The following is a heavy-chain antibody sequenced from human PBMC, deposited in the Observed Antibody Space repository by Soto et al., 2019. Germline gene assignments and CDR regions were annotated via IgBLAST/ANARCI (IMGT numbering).Heavy chain of an antibody. CDR2: IVVGSGNT. Sequence: VKVSCKASGFTFTSSAVQWVRQARGQRLEWIGWIVVGSGNTNYAQKFQERVTITRDMSTSTAYMELSSLRSEDTAVYYCAXXXXXLXXXXDXXXDYXXQGXLXXVSS. CDR1: GFTFTSSA. J-gene: IGHJ4*02. V-gene: IGHV1-58*01. CDR3: AXXXXXLXXXXDXXXDY.